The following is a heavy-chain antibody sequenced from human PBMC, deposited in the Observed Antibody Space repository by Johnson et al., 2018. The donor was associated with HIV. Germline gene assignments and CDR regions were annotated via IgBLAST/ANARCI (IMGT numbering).Heavy chain of an antibody. CDR1: GFTFDDYD. CDR3: AKGPYSSGWDSGGGAFDI. J-gene: IGHJ3*02. V-gene: IGHV3-9*01. D-gene: IGHD6-19*01. Sequence: VQLVESGGGFVQPGRSLRLSCAASGFTFDDYDMHWVRQAPGKGLEWVSGISWNSGSIGYADSVKGRFTISRDNAKNSLYLQMNSLRAEDTALYHCAKGPYSSGWDSGGGAFDIWGQGTMVTVSS. CDR2: ISWNSGSI.